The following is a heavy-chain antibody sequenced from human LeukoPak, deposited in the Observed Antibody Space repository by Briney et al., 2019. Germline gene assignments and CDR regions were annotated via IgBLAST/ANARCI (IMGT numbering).Heavy chain of an antibody. CDR1: GFTVSDNY. CDR2: ISGGGDST. D-gene: IGHD3-9*01. Sequence: GGSLRLSCAASGFTVSDNYTSWVRQAPGKGLEWVSGISGGGDSTDYAGSVKGRFIISRDNSKNPLYLQINSLRAEDTAVYYCAKPPSDNLLTGSLYYFDYWGQGTLVTVSS. J-gene: IGHJ4*02. CDR3: AKPPSDNLLTGSLYYFDY. V-gene: IGHV3-23*01.